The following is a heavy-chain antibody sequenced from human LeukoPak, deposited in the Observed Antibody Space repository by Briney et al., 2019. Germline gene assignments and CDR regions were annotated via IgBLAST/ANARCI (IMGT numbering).Heavy chain of an antibody. CDR2: IYTSGST. Sequence: SETLSLTCTVSGDSISSYYWSWIRQPPGKGLELIGYIYTSGSTNYNPSLKSRVTISVDSSKYQFSLKLSSVTAADTAVYYCARDRKYCSSTSCYSSMDVWGKGTTVTVSS. CDR3: ARDRKYCSSTSCYSSMDV. V-gene: IGHV4-4*09. CDR1: GDSISSYY. J-gene: IGHJ6*03. D-gene: IGHD2-2*01.